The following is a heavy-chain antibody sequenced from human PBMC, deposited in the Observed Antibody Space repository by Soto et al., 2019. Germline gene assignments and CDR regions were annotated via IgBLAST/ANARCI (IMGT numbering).Heavy chain of an antibody. CDR3: ARGADYDILTGDQFYGMDV. V-gene: IGHV4-59*01. Sequence: SETLSLTCTFSCGSIISYYWSWIRQPPGKGLEWIGYIYYSGSTNYNPSLKSRVTISVDTSKNQFSLKLSSVTAADTAVYYCARGADYDILTGDQFYGMDVWGQGTTVTVSS. CDR1: CGSIISYY. CDR2: IYYSGST. D-gene: IGHD3-9*01. J-gene: IGHJ6*02.